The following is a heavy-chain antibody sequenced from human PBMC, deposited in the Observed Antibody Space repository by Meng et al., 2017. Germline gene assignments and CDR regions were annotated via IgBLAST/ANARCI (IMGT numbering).Heavy chain of an antibody. V-gene: IGHV1-69*05. Sequence: QVQLGQSGAEVKKPGSSVKVSCKASGGTFSSYAISWVRQAPGQGLEWMGGIIPIFGTANYAQKLQGRVTITTDESTSTAYMELSSLRSEDTAVYYCARGVNYGDDVYWGQGTLVTVAS. CDR1: GGTFSSYA. CDR2: IIPIFGTA. D-gene: IGHD4-17*01. CDR3: ARGVNYGDDVY. J-gene: IGHJ4*02.